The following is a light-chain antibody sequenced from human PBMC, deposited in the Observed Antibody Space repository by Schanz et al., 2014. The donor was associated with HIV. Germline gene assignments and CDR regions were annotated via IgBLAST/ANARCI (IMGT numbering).Light chain of an antibody. CDR1: QSVSRH. Sequence: EIVLTQSPATLSLSPGERATLSCRASQSVSRHLAWYQQKPGQAPRLLMYGASRRATGIPERFSGSGSGTDFTLTISRLEPEDFAVYYCQHYGSSFGPGTKVDIK. CDR3: QHYGSS. V-gene: IGKV3-20*01. J-gene: IGKJ3*01. CDR2: GAS.